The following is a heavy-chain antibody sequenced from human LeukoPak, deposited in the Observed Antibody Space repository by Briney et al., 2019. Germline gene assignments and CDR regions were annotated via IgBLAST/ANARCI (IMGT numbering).Heavy chain of an antibody. CDR2: IYHSGST. CDR3: VRGRTDDYFDY. V-gene: IGHV4-30-2*01. CDR1: GGSISSGGYS. Sequence: PSQTLSLTCAVSGGSISSGGYSWSWIRQPPGKGLEWIGYIYHSGSTYYNPSLKSRVTISVDRSKNQFSLKLSSVTAADTAVYYCVRGRTDDYFDYWGQGTLVTVSS. J-gene: IGHJ4*02.